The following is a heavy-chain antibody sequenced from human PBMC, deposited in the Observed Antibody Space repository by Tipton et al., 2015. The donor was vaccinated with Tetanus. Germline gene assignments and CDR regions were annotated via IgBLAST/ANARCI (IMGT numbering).Heavy chain of an antibody. D-gene: IGHD2-21*01. V-gene: IGHV3-11*01. CDR3: ARAKGQMVVALDDCYFDL. Sequence: SLRLSCAASGFTITSFAMSWVRKAPGKGLEWLADISYRDKNIYYADSVKGRFTISRDNGKNSVYLQINDLRAEDSAVYFCARAKGQMVVALDDCYFDLWGRGALVTVSS. CDR2: ISYRDKNI. CDR1: GFTITSFA. J-gene: IGHJ2*01.